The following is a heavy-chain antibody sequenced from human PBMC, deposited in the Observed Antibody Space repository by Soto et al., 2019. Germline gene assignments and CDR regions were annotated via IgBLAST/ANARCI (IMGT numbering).Heavy chain of an antibody. CDR2: ISGSGGST. V-gene: IGHV3-23*01. D-gene: IGHD3-3*01. J-gene: IGHJ6*02. CDR1: GFTFSSYA. Sequence: GGSLSLSCAASGFTFSSYAMSWVRQAPGKGLEWVSAISGSGGSTYYAVSVKGRFTISRDNSKNTLYLQMNSLRAEDTAVYYCAKDGQVLRFLEWLFRFGMDVWGQGTTVTVSS. CDR3: AKDGQVLRFLEWLFRFGMDV.